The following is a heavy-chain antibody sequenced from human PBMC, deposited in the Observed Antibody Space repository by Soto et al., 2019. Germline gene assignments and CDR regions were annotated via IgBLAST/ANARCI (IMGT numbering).Heavy chain of an antibody. J-gene: IGHJ6*02. Sequence: SETLSLTCTVSGGSISSGGYYWSWIRQHPGKGLEWIGYIYYSGSTYYNPSLKSRVTISVDTSKNQFSLKLSSVTAADTAVYYCARDTNVALTFHYYGMDVWGQGTTVTVSS. CDR2: IYYSGST. CDR3: ARDTNVALTFHYYGMDV. D-gene: IGHD1-1*01. CDR1: GGSISSGGYY. V-gene: IGHV4-31*03.